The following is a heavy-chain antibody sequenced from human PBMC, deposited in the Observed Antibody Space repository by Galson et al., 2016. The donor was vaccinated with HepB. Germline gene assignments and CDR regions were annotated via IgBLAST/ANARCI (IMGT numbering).Heavy chain of an antibody. Sequence: PALVKPTQTLTLTCTVSGFSLSNSKMGVSWIRQAPGKPLEWLAHIFSTADKSYKTSLKSRLTISRDPSKRQVILTMSNVDPADTARYYCARISDYVGGTYAWGQGILVTVSS. J-gene: IGHJ4*02. CDR1: GFSLSNSKMG. D-gene: IGHD3-16*01. CDR3: ARISDYVGGTYA. V-gene: IGHV2-26*01. CDR2: IFSTADK.